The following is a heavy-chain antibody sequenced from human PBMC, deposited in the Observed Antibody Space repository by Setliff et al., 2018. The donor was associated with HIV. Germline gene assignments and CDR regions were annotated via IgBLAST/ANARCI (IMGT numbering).Heavy chain of an antibody. D-gene: IGHD3-16*01. CDR3: ARGGAVSADFDS. CDR1: GGSIRTGAYY. CDR2: IYYDGRT. Sequence: SCTVSGGSIRTGAYYWGWIRQPPGKGLEWIGSIYYDGRTFYKPSLKSRLTISVDTSKNQFSLSLNSVTAADTAVYFCARGGAVSADFDSWGQGTLVTVSS. J-gene: IGHJ5*01. V-gene: IGHV4-39*07.